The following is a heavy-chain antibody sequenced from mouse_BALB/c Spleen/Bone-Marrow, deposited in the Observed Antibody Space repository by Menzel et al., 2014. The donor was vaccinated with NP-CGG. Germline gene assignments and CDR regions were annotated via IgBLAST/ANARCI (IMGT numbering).Heavy chain of an antibody. V-gene: IGHV1-82*01. CDR1: GYASSSSW. Sequence: VQLVESGPELVKPGASVKISCKTSGYASSSSWMNWVKQRPGQGLEWIGRIYPGDGDTNYNGKFKGKATLTVDTSSSTAYVDLSSLTSEDSAVYYCARIYYGNFYAMDYWGQGTSVTVSS. D-gene: IGHD2-1*01. CDR3: ARIYYGNFYAMDY. CDR2: IYPGDGDT. J-gene: IGHJ4*01.